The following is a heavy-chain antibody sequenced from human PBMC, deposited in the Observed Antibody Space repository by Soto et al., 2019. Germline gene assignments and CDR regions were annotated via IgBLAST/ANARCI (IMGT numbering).Heavy chain of an antibody. Sequence: EVPLVESGGGLVQPGGSLRLSCAVSGFTVSSNYMSWVRQAPGKGLEWVSIIYSGGSTYYADSVKGRFTISRDNSKNTLYLQMNSLRAEDTAVYYCAGIRPPLYWGQGTLVTVSS. J-gene: IGHJ4*02. D-gene: IGHD5-18*01. CDR3: AGIRPPLY. CDR1: GFTVSSNY. V-gene: IGHV3-66*01. CDR2: IYSGGST.